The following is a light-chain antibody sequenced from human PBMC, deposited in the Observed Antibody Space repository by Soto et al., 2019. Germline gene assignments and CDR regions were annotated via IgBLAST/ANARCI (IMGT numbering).Light chain of an antibody. V-gene: IGLV2-14*01. CDR3: SSYTSSFYV. J-gene: IGLJ1*01. CDR1: SSDVGGYNY. CDR2: EVS. Sequence: QSVLTQPASVSGSPGQSITISCTGTSSDVGGYNYVSWYQQHPGKAPKLMIYEVSNRPSGDSNRFSGSKSGNTASLTISGLQAEDEADYYCSSYTSSFYVFGTGTKVTVL.